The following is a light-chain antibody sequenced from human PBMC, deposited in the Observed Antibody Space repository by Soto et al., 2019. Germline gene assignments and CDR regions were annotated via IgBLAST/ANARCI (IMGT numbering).Light chain of an antibody. CDR1: QGIGTT. CDR2: NAY. Sequence: EIVMTQSPATLSVSPGEGATLYCRASQGIGTTLAWYQQKPGQTPRLLIYNAYIRATGVPARFSGSASGTEFTLTISSLQSEDFAVYYCQHCSDWPLTFGGGTRVENK. J-gene: IGKJ4*01. CDR3: QHCSDWPLT. V-gene: IGKV3-15*01.